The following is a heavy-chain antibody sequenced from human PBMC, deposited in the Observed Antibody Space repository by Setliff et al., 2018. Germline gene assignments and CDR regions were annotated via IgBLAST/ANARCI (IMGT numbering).Heavy chain of an antibody. V-gene: IGHV1-2*02. CDR2: INPNNGDT. CDR3: ARGTDYHGSGSYWAKDV. Sequence: ASVKVSCKTSGFSFSTFGFSWVRQAPGQGLEWMGWINPNNGDTKSAQKFQGRLTMTRDTSISTVYMDLSRLKSDDTAVYYCARGTDYHGSGSYWAKDVWGKGTTVTVSS. D-gene: IGHD3-10*01. J-gene: IGHJ6*04. CDR1: GFSFSTFG.